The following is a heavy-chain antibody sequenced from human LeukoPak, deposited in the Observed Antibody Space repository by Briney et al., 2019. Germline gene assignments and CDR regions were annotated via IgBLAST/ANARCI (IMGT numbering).Heavy chain of an antibody. CDR3: TRVTSWRTGFDY. CDR2: ITWNSDDM. Sequence: GGSLRLSCAAAGFSFEAYGMYWVRQAPGKGLEWVSGITWNSDDMAYADSVKGRFTISRDNAKNCLYLQMNSLTVEDTALYYCTRVTSWRTGFDYWGQGTLVTVSS. J-gene: IGHJ4*02. D-gene: IGHD1-1*01. V-gene: IGHV3-9*01. CDR1: GFSFEAYG.